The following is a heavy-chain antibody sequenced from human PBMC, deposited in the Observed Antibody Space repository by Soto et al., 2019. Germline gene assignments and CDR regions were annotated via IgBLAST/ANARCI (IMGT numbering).Heavy chain of an antibody. CDR2: IYWDDDK. V-gene: IGHV2-5*02. CDR3: AHSYESSGYYYGPVHYYGMDV. Sequence: QITLKESGPTLVKPTQTLTLTCTFSGFSLSTSGVGVGWIRQPPGKALEWLSLIYWDDDKRYSPSLKSRLTITIETSKQQVALTITNKDPVDIATYYWAHSYESSGYYYGPVHYYGMDVWGQGTTVTVSS. J-gene: IGHJ6*02. D-gene: IGHD3-22*01. CDR1: GFSLSTSGVG.